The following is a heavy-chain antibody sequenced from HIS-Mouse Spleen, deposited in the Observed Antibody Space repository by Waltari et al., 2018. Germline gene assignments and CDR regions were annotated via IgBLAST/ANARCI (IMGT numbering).Heavy chain of an antibody. CDR1: GGSISSRSYY. D-gene: IGHD1-1*01. V-gene: IGHV4-39*07. CDR2: IYYSGST. Sequence: QLQLQESGPGLVTPSETLSLTCTVPGGSISSRSYYWGWIRQPPGKGLEWIGSIYYSGSTYYNPSLKSRVTISVDTSKNQFSLKLSSVTAADTAVYYCARDPRWNDGIDYWGQGTLVTVSS. J-gene: IGHJ4*02. CDR3: ARDPRWNDGIDY.